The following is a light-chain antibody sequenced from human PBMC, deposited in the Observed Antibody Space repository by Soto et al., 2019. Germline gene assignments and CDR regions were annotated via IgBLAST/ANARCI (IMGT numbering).Light chain of an antibody. Sequence: EVVLTQSPATLSLSPGERATLSCRASQSVSRYLAWYQQKPGQAPRLLIYDASNRATGIPVRFSGSGSGTDFTLTISSLELEDFAVYYCQQRMHWPPSTFGQGTRLEIK. CDR2: DAS. V-gene: IGKV3-11*01. CDR3: QQRMHWPPST. CDR1: QSVSRY. J-gene: IGKJ5*01.